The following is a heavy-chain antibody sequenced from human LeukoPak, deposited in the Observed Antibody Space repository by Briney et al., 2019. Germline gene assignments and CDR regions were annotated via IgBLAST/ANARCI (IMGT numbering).Heavy chain of an antibody. J-gene: IGHJ4*02. D-gene: IGHD3-22*01. Sequence: ESGRSLRLSCAASGFTFSSYAMSWVRQAPGKGLEWVSAISGSGGSTYYADSVKGRFTISRDNSKNTLYLQMNSLRAEDAAVYYCAKTHDSSGYEYFDYWGQGTLVTVSS. CDR3: AKTHDSSGYEYFDY. CDR1: GFTFSSYA. V-gene: IGHV3-23*01. CDR2: ISGSGGST.